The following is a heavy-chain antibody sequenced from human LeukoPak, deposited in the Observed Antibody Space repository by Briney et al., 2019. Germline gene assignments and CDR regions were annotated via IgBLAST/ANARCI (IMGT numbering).Heavy chain of an antibody. V-gene: IGHV3-53*01. D-gene: IGHD4-11*01. J-gene: IGHJ4*02. CDR3: ARDDSSTPFDY. CDR2: IYSGGST. CDR1: GFTVSSNY. Sequence: GGSLRLSRAASGFTVSSNYMTWVRQAPGKGLEWVSVIYSGGSTYYADSVKGRFTISRDNSKNTLYLQMNSLRAEDTAVYYCARDDSSTPFDYWGQGTLVTVSS.